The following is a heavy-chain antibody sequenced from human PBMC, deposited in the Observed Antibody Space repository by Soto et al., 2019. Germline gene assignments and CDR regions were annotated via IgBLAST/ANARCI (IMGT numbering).Heavy chain of an antibody. V-gene: IGHV3-30*03. J-gene: IGHJ4*02. Sequence: QVQLVESGGGVVQPGRSLRLSCAASGFTFSSYGMHWVRQAPGKGLEWVAVISYDGSNKYYADSVKGRFTISRDNSKNTLYLQINSLRAEDTAVYYCATDQQWEPGDYWGQGTLVTVSS. D-gene: IGHD1-26*01. CDR1: GFTFSSYG. CDR2: ISYDGSNK. CDR3: ATDQQWEPGDY.